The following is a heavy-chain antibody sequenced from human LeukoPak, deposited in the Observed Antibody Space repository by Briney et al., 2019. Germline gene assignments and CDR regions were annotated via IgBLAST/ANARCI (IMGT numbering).Heavy chain of an antibody. CDR3: ARVEGRDYHSSWFDP. D-gene: IGHD4-11*01. J-gene: IGHJ5*02. CDR1: GYTFTSCD. V-gene: IGHV1-8*01. Sequence: ASVKVSCKASGYTFTSCDINWVRQATGQGLEWMGWMNPNSGNRRYAQKFQGRVTMTTNTSISTAYMELSSLRPEDTAVYYCARVEGRDYHSSWFDPWGQGTLVTVSS. CDR2: MNPNSGNR.